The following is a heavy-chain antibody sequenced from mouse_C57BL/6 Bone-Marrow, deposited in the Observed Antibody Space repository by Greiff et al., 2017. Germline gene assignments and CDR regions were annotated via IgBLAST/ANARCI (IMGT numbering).Heavy chain of an antibody. D-gene: IGHD1-1*01. CDR1: GYAFSSSW. CDR2: IYPGDGDT. V-gene: IGHV1-82*01. CDR3: AREGGSRLYAMDY. J-gene: IGHJ4*01. Sequence: VQLQQSGPELVKPGASVKISCKASGYAFSSSWMNWVKQRPGKGLEWIGRIYPGDGDTNYNGKFKGKATLTADKSSSTAYMHLSSLTSEDSAVYFCAREGGSRLYAMDYGGQGTSVTVSA.